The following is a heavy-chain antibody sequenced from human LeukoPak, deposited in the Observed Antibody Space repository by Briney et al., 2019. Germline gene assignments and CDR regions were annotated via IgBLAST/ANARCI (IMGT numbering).Heavy chain of an antibody. J-gene: IGHJ4*02. V-gene: IGHV3-9*01. CDR2: ISWNSGSI. Sequence: GGSLRLSCAASGFTFDDYAMHWVRQAPGKGLEWVPGISWNSGSIGYADSVKGRFTISRDNAKNSLYLQMNSLRAEDTALYYCAKAPAGTYSGSFDYWGQGTLVTVSS. CDR1: GFTFDDYA. CDR3: AKAPAGTYSGSFDY. D-gene: IGHD6-19*01.